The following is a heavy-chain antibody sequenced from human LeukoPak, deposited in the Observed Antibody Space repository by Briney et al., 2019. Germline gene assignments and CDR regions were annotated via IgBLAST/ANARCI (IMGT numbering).Heavy chain of an antibody. Sequence: SETLSLTCTVSGDSVTTTNFYWGWIRQAPGKGLEWIGSLYYGVNTYYKPSLKSRVTISVDTSLNQFSLILTSVTTADTGVYYCARLRVQQLASSYYMDVRGKGTTVIVSS. CDR1: GDSVTTTNFY. J-gene: IGHJ6*03. D-gene: IGHD6-13*01. CDR2: LYYGVNT. V-gene: IGHV4-39*01. CDR3: ARLRVQQLASSYYMDV.